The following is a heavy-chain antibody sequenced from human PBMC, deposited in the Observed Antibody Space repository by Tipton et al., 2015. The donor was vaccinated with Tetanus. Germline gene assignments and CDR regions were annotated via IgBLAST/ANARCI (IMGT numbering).Heavy chain of an antibody. CDR1: GGSIRSGGFY. CDR3: ARGWGSSWYYFDN. D-gene: IGHD6-13*01. V-gene: IGHV4-61*08. CDR2: IFDTGST. J-gene: IGHJ4*02. Sequence: TLSLTCTVSGGSIRSGGFYWTWIRQPPGKGLEWIGYIFDTGSTNYNPSLKSRVTMSVDTSKNQFSLHLTSVTAADTAVYYCARGWGSSWYYFDNWGQGTLVTVSS.